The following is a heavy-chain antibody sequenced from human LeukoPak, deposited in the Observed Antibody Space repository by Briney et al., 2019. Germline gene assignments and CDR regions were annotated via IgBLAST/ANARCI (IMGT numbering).Heavy chain of an antibody. CDR1: GFTFSSYS. J-gene: IGHJ3*02. V-gene: IGHV3-48*01. D-gene: IGHD1-1*01. CDR2: ISSSSSTI. Sequence: PGGSLRLSCAASGFTFSSYSMNWVRQAPGKGLEWVSYISSSSSTIYYADSVKGRFTISRDNAKNSLYLQMNSLRAEDTAVYYCARDNNWAPPKGFDAFDIWGQGTMVTVSS. CDR3: ARDNNWAPPKGFDAFDI.